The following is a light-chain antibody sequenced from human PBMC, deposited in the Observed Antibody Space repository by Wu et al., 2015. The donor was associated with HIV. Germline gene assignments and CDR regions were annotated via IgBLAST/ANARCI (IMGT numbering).Light chain of an antibody. J-gene: IGKJ2*01. V-gene: IGKV3D-20*02. CDR2: GAS. Sequence: ETVLTQSPGTLSLSPGERATLSCRASQSVSINYLAWYQQKPGQAPRLLIYGASIRATGIPDRFSGSGSGTDFTLTISRLEPEDFAVYYCQQRRYWPLYTFGQGTKLEIK. CDR1: QSVSINY. CDR3: QQRRYWPLYT.